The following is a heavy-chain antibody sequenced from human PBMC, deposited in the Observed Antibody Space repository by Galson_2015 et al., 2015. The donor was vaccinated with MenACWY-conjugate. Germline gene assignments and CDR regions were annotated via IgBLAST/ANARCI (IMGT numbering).Heavy chain of an antibody. D-gene: IGHD5-24*01. CDR2: IYPGDSDT. V-gene: IGHV5-51*01. J-gene: IGHJ4*02. CDR1: GYTFTTYW. CDR3: ARHRDGYTNDY. Sequence: QSGAEVKKPGESLKISCKGSGYTFTTYWIAWVRQMPGKGLEWMGIIYPGDSDTRYSPSFQGLVTISADKPITTAYLQWSSLKASDTAIYYCARHRDGYTNDYWGQGTLVTVSS.